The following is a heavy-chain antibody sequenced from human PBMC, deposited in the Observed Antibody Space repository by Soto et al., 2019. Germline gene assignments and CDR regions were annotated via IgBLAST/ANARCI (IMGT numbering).Heavy chain of an antibody. J-gene: IGHJ4*02. D-gene: IGHD3-16*01. CDR3: AKGARTFDFDY. CDR2: ISSDGSNE. CDR1: GFTFSSYG. V-gene: IGHV3-30*18. Sequence: QVQLVESGGGVVQPGSSLRLSWQASGFTFSSYGMHGARQAPGKGLEWVAVISSDGSNEYYADSVKGRFTISRDNSKNTLYLQMNSLRAEDTAVYYCAKGARTFDFDYWGQGTLVTVSS.